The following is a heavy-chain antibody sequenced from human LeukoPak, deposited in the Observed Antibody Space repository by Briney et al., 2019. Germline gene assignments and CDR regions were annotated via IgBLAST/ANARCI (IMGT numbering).Heavy chain of an antibody. D-gene: IGHD6-19*01. CDR1: GYTFANYW. J-gene: IGHJ4*02. CDR2: IYPGDSDT. Sequence: GESLKISCQGSGYTFANYWIGWVRQMLGKGLEWMGIIYPGDSDTRYSPSFQGQVTISADKSISTAYLQWSSLKASDTAVYYGAIREGGWYLDYWGQGTLVTVSS. V-gene: IGHV5-51*01. CDR3: AIREGGWYLDY.